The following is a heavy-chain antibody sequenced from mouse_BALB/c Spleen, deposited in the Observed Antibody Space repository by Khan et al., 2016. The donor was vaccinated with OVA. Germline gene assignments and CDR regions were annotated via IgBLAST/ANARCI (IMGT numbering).Heavy chain of an antibody. CDR1: GYTFTTAG. V-gene: IGHV9-4*02. CDR2: INTHSGVP. Sequence: QIQLVQSGPELKKPGETVRISCKASGYTFTTAGMQWVQKMPGKGLKWIGWINTHSGVPKYAEDFKGRFAFSLETSANTAYLQISNRKNEDTATYFCARSPTMMYALDSWGQGTSVTVSS. CDR3: ARSPTMMYALDS. J-gene: IGHJ4*01. D-gene: IGHD2-4*01.